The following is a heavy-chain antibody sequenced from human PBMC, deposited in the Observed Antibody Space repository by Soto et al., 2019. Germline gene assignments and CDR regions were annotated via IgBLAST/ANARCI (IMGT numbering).Heavy chain of an antibody. J-gene: IGHJ3*02. D-gene: IGHD6-13*01. Sequence: QLQLQESGPGLVKPSETLSLTCTVSGGSISSSSYYWGWIRQPPGKGLEWIGSIYYSGSTYYNPHLKSRVTISVDTSKNHFSLKLSSVTAADTAVYYCARRAAAGDNDAFDIWGQGTMVTVSS. V-gene: IGHV4-39*02. CDR3: ARRAAAGDNDAFDI. CDR2: IYYSGST. CDR1: GGSISSSSYY.